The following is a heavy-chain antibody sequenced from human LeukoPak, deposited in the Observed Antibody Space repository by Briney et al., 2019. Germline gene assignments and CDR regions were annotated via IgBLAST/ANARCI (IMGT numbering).Heavy chain of an antibody. CDR1: GGSISSYY. V-gene: IGHV4-59*08. CDR2: MYYSGST. J-gene: IGHJ4*02. D-gene: IGHD3-22*01. CDR3: AGGVNYYDSSGYLDY. Sequence: SETLSLTCTVSGGSISSYYWSWIRQPPGKGLEWIGYMYYSGSTNYNPSLKSRVTISVDTPKNQFSLKLSSVTAADTAVYYCAGGVNYYDSSGYLDYWGQGTLVTVSS.